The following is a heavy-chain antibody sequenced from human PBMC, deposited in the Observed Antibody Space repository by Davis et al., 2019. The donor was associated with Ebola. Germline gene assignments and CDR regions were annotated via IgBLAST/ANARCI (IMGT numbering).Heavy chain of an antibody. CDR2: ISGSGGST. CDR3: ARAQTSSASWFDP. V-gene: IGHV3-23*01. J-gene: IGHJ5*02. CDR1: GFTFSSYA. Sequence: GESLKISCAASGFTFSSYAMSWVRQAPGKGLEWVSAISGSGGSTYYADSVKGRFTISRDSAKNSLYLQMNSLRVEDTAVYYCARAQTSSASWFDPWGQGTLVTASS. D-gene: IGHD3-10*01.